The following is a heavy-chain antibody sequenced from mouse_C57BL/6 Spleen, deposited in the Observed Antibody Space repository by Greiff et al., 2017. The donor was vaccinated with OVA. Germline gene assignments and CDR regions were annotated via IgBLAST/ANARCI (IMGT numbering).Heavy chain of an antibody. Sequence: EVQLQQSGAELVRPGASVKLSCTASGFNIKDYYMHWVKQRPEQGLEWIGRIDPEDGDTEYAPKFQGKATMTADTSSNTAYLQLSSLTSEDTAVYYCTTFFYYGTLYYAMDYWGQGTSVTVYS. J-gene: IGHJ4*01. CDR3: TTFFYYGTLYYAMDY. CDR2: IDPEDGDT. D-gene: IGHD1-1*01. V-gene: IGHV14-1*01. CDR1: GFNIKDYY.